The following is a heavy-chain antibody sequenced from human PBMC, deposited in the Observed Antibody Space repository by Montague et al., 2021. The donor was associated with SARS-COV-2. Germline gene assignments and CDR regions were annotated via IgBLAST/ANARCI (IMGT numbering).Heavy chain of an antibody. CDR3: AEGRVVGQRYFDH. CDR1: GFTFSDYA. D-gene: IGHD2-15*01. V-gene: IGHV3-23*01. J-gene: IGHJ4*02. Sequence: SLRLSCSASGFTFSDYAMSWVRQAPGKGLEWVAVISGSGGITYYXDSVTGWFTISRDNSKNTVYLQMNSLRAEDTAVYYCAEGRVVGQRYFDHWGQGTLVTVSS. CDR2: ISGSGGIT.